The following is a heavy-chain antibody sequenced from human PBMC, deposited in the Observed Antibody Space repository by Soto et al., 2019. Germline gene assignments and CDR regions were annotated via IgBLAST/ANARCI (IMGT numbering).Heavy chain of an antibody. Sequence: GESLKISCKGSGYSFTSYWIGWVRQMPGKGLEWMGIIYPGDSDTRYSPSFQGQVTISADKSISTAYLQWSSLKASDTAMYYCARTAAAGKYYYGVDVWGQGTKVTVS. CDR1: GYSFTSYW. J-gene: IGHJ6*02. D-gene: IGHD6-13*01. CDR2: IYPGDSDT. CDR3: ARTAAAGKYYYGVDV. V-gene: IGHV5-51*01.